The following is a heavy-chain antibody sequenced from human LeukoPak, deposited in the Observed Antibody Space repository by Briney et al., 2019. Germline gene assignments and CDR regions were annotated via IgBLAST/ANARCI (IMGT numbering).Heavy chain of an antibody. V-gene: IGHV4-4*07. CDR1: GGSISSYY. CDR2: IYSSGSA. CDR3: ATDDSKGPWYFDL. Sequence: SETLSLTCTVSGGSISSYYWSWIRQPAGKGLEWIGRIYSSGSANYNPSLKSRVTISVDTSKNQFSLKLSSVTAADTAVYYCATDDSKGPWYFDLWGRGTLVTVSS. D-gene: IGHD3-22*01. J-gene: IGHJ2*01.